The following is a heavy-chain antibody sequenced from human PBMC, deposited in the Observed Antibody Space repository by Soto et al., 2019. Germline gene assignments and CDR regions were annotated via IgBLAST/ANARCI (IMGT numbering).Heavy chain of an antibody. Sequence: GESLKISCKGSGYGFTSYWIGWVRQMPGKGLEWMGIIYPGDSDTRYSPSFQGQVTISADKSISTAYLQWSSLKASDTAMYYCAIHRLASRETDYWGQRNPVTISS. CDR3: AIHRLASRETDY. CDR2: IYPGDSDT. D-gene: IGHD1-26*01. CDR1: GYGFTSYW. V-gene: IGHV5-51*01. J-gene: IGHJ4*02.